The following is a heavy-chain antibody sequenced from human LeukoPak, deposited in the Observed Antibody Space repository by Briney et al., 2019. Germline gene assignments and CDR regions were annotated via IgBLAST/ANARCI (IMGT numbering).Heavy chain of an antibody. Sequence: GGSLRLSCGASGFTFSSYWMHWVRRAPGKGLVWISRINSDGSTTSYADSVKGRFTISRDNAKNTLYLQMNSLRAEDTAVYYCARGNYYGQDYWGQGTLVTVSS. J-gene: IGHJ4*02. V-gene: IGHV3-74*01. D-gene: IGHD3-10*01. CDR3: ARGNYYGQDY. CDR1: GFTFSSYW. CDR2: INSDGSTT.